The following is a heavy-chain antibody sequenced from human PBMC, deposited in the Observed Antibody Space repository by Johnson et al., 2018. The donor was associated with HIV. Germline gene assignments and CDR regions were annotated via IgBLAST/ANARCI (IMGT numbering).Heavy chain of an antibody. Sequence: QVQLVESGGGLVKPGGSLRLSCAASGFTFSDYYMTWVRQAPGKGLEWVAIVSYDGSKKYYPDSVKGRFTISRDNSKNTLFLQMNNLRPEDTAVYYWAKETRDSRSAFDVWGQGTLVTVSS. CDR1: GFTFSDYY. V-gene: IGHV3-30*18. J-gene: IGHJ3*01. CDR3: AKETRDSRSAFDV. D-gene: IGHD4-11*01. CDR2: VSYDGSKK.